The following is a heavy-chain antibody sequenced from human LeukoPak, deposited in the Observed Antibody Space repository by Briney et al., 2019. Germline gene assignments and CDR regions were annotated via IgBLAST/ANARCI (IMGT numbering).Heavy chain of an antibody. V-gene: IGHV1-18*01. D-gene: IGHD3-22*01. CDR3: ARGSRDYYDSSGYYYDYYYYYYMDV. CDR1: GYTFTSYG. Sequence: ASVTVSCTASGYTFTSYGISWVRQAPGQGLEWMGWISAYNGNTNYAQKLQGRVTMTTDTSTSTAYMELRSLRSDDTAVYYCARGSRDYYDSSGYYYDYYYYYYMDVWGKGTTVTISS. J-gene: IGHJ6*03. CDR2: ISAYNGNT.